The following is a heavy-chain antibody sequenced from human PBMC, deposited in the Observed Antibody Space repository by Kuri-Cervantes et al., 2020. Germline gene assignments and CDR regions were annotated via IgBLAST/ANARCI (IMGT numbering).Heavy chain of an antibody. Sequence: SETLSLTCTVSGGSISSYYWSWIRQPPGKGLEWIGYIYYSGSTNYNPSLKSRVTISVDTSKNQFSLKLSSVTAADTAVYYCATSLLYDSSGYSDYWGQGTLVTVSS. V-gene: IGHV4-59*01. CDR3: ATSLLYDSSGYSDY. J-gene: IGHJ4*02. CDR2: IYYSGST. D-gene: IGHD3-22*01. CDR1: GGSISSYY.